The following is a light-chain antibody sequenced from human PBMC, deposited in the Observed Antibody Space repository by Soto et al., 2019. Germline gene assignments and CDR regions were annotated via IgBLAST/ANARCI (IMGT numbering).Light chain of an antibody. J-gene: IGKJ1*01. Sequence: IQMTQSPSSLSASVGDRVTITCRASQNINTYLNWYQQKAGQAPNVLIYAASTLQSGVPSRFSGSGSGTDFTPTITSLQPEDFATYYCQQSFNTPRTFGQGTKVAIK. CDR3: QQSFNTPRT. CDR2: AAS. CDR1: QNINTY. V-gene: IGKV1-39*01.